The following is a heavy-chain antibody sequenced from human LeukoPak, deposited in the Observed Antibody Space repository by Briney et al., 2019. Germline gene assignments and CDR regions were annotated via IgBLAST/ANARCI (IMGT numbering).Heavy chain of an antibody. CDR2: ISAYDGNT. Sequence: ASVKVSCKASGYTFMSYGISWVRQAPGQGLEWMGWISAYDGNTNYVQKFQGRVTMTIDTSTSSAYMDLSSLRSEDTAVYYCARGQERGFWSGYGYWGQGTLVTVSS. CDR3: ARGQERGFWSGYGY. V-gene: IGHV1-18*01. J-gene: IGHJ4*02. D-gene: IGHD3-3*01. CDR1: GYTFMSYG.